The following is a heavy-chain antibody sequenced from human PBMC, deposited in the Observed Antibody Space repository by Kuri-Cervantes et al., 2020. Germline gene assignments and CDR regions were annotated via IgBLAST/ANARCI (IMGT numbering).Heavy chain of an antibody. CDR2: ISHSGNT. D-gene: IGHD3-22*01. J-gene: IGHJ4*02. CDR3: ARVRYYDGGGYGEFDY. CDR1: GFTFGDYA. Sequence: ESLKISCAAPGFTFGDYAMHWIRQPPGKGLEWIASISHSGNTYYIPSLKSRLTISLDMSNNQFSLGLRSVTAADTAVYYCARVRYYDGGGYGEFDYWGQGTQVTVSS. V-gene: IGHV4-38-2*01.